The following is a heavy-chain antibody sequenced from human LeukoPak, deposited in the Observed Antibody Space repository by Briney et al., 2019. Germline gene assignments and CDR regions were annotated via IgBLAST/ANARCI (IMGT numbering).Heavy chain of an antibody. CDR2: ISAYNGYK. J-gene: IGHJ6*03. Sequence: GSSVKVSCKASNFSFTNYAFSLVRLAPGPGLEWLGWISAYNGYKKNEHKPQGRITMTTDTSTSTAYMELGSTRTDDTAIYYCARVGRGDIVDVPATTDPYALYYMDVWGKGTTVIVSS. D-gene: IGHD2-2*01. CDR3: ARVGRGDIVDVPATTDPYALYYMDV. CDR1: NFSFTNYA. V-gene: IGHV1-18*01.